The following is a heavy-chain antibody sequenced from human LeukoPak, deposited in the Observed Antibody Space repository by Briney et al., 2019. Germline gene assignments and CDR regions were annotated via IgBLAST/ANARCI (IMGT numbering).Heavy chain of an antibody. CDR2: ISGSGAST. V-gene: IGHV3-23*01. Sequence: TGGSLRLSCAASGFMFSGNAMNWVRQAPGKGLEWVSVISGSGASTYYADSVKGRFSISRDNSKNTLYLQMNGLRAGDTAVYYCAKARYGDGRGVDYWGQGTLVTVSS. CDR3: AKARYGDGRGVDY. CDR1: GFMFSGNA. J-gene: IGHJ4*02. D-gene: IGHD4-17*01.